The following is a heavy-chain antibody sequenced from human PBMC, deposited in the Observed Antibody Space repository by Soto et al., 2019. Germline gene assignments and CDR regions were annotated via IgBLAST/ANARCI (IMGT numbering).Heavy chain of an antibody. CDR2: ISGSGGST. D-gene: IGHD2-21*01. Sequence: EVQLLESGGGLVQPGGSLRLSCAASGFTFSSYAMSWVRQAPGKGLEWVSAISGSGGSTYYADSVKGRFTISRDNSKNTLYLKMNSLRAEDTAVYYCAKDLSQYCGGDCYPYYFDYWGQGTLVTVSS. CDR3: AKDLSQYCGGDCYPYYFDY. CDR1: GFTFSSYA. V-gene: IGHV3-23*01. J-gene: IGHJ4*02.